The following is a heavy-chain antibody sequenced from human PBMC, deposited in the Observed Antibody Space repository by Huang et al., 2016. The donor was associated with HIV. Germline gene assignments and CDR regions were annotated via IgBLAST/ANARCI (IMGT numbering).Heavy chain of an antibody. D-gene: IGHD1-26*01. J-gene: IGHJ4*02. Sequence: VQLVECGGGVVQPGRSLRLACAAAGISFSTYGLHWVRQAQGKGLEWVAVISYDGSNKYYAHSVKGRFTISRDTSENKVYLQMNSLRHEDTAVYYCAKDGADEEWDIDYWGQGTLVTVSS. CDR2: ISYDGSNK. CDR1: GISFSTYG. CDR3: AKDGADEEWDIDY. V-gene: IGHV3-30*18.